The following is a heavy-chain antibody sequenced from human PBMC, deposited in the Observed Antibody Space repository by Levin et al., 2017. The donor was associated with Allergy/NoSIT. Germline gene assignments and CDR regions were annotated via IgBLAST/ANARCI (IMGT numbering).Heavy chain of an antibody. J-gene: IGHJ4*02. V-gene: IGHV4-39*01. CDR3: ATLRYSSGWYPGPRGRPNDY. D-gene: IGHD6-19*01. CDR1: GGSISSSSYY. CDR2: IYYSGST. Sequence: GSLRLSCTVSGGSISSSSYYWGWIRQPPGKGLEWIGSIYYSGSTYYNPSLKSRVTISVDTSKNQFSLKLSSVTAADTAVYYCATLRYSSGWYPGPRGRPNDYWGQGTLVTVSS.